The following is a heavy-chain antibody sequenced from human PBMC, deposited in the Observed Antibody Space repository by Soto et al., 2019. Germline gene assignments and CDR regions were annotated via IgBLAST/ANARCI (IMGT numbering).Heavy chain of an antibody. V-gene: IGHV2-5*02. D-gene: IGHD3-10*01. J-gene: IGHJ4*02. CDR1: GFSLSTSGVA. CDR3: VHGPGHFEY. Sequence: QITLKESGPTLVKSTQTLTLTCTFSGFSLSTSGVAVGWIRQPPGKALEWLALIYWDDDKRYRPSLKSRLTITTDTSKNPVVLTMTNMDPVDTATYFCVHGPGHFEYWGQGTPVTVPS. CDR2: IYWDDDK.